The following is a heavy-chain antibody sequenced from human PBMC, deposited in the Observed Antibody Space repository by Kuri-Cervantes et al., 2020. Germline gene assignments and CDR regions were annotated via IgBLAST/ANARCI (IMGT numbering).Heavy chain of an antibody. CDR2: ISWNSGSI. V-gene: IGHV3-9*01. D-gene: IGHD2-2*01. CDR1: GFTFDDYA. J-gene: IGHJ6*02. Sequence: GGSLRLSCAASGFTFDDYAMHWVRQAPGKGLEWVSGISWNSGSIGYADSVKGRFTISRDNAKDSLYLQMNSLRAEDTALYYCARDWPHAYQLLIRYHPYYGMDVWGQGTTVTVSS. CDR3: ARDWPHAYQLLIRYHPYYGMDV.